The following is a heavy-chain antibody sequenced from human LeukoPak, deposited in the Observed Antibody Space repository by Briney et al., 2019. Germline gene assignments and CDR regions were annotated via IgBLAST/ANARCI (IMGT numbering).Heavy chain of an antibody. D-gene: IGHD3-16*01. Sequence: GGSLRLSCAASGFSFTKYAMSWVRQAPGKGLEWVSGMSSSGDSTDYADSVKGRFTISRDNSKNTLYLQMDSLRVEDTAVFCAKLSFDGGVTPYFDSWGQGTVVTVSS. V-gene: IGHV3-23*01. CDR3: AKLSFDGGVTPYFDS. J-gene: IGHJ4*02. CDR1: GFSFTKYA. CDR2: MSSSGDST.